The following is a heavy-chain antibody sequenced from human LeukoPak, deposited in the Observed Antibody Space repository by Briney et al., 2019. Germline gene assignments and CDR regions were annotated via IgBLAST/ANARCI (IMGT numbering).Heavy chain of an antibody. D-gene: IGHD6-13*01. CDR2: VFYTGSTSSGTT. CDR1: GGSITSTTYY. CDR3: ARESAAGTPTDY. J-gene: IGHJ4*01. V-gene: IGHV4-39*02. Sequence: SETLSLTRTVSGGSITSTTYYWAWIRQPPGKGLEWIGSVFYTGSTSSGTTYYTPSLRSRLTISVDTSKNQFSLKLNSVTAADTAVYYCARESAAGTPTDYWGQGSLVTVSS.